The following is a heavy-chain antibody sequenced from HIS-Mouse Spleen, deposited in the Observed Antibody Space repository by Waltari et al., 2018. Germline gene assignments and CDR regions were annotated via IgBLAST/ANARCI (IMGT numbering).Heavy chain of an antibody. CDR2: INPNSGGT. D-gene: IGHD3-16*02. CDR3: ARSFMITFGGVIVGDY. Sequence: QVQLVQSGAEVKKPGASVKVSCKASGYTFTGHYLHWVRPAPGQGLEWMGWINPNSGGTNYAQKFQGRVTMTRDTSISTAYMELSRLRSDDTAVYYCARSFMITFGGVIVGDYWGQGTLVTVSS. V-gene: IGHV1-2*02. J-gene: IGHJ4*02. CDR1: GYTFTGHY.